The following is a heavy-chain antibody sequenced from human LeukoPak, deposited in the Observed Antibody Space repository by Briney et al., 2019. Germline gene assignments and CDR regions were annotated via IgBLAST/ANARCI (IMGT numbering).Heavy chain of an antibody. CDR1: GGSISNKY. CDR3: AREGYSYGSFDY. J-gene: IGHJ4*02. V-gene: IGHV4-59*01. CDR2: IYYSGNT. Sequence: PSETLSLTCTVSGGSISNKYWSWIRQPPGKGLEWIGYIYYSGNTNYNPSLKSRVTILVDTSKNQVSLKLSTVTAADTAVYYCAREGYSYGSFDYWGQGTLVTVSS. D-gene: IGHD5-18*01.